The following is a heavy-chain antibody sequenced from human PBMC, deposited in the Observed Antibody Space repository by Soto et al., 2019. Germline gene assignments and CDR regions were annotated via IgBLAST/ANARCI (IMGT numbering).Heavy chain of an antibody. V-gene: IGHV3-64D*06. CDR3: ARKRSRDYYDSSGYFY. D-gene: IGHD3-22*01. CDR2: ITDNGENT. J-gene: IGHJ4*02. Sequence: GWSLRLSCSSSVFTFISYDMHWVRQAPGRGLEYVSAITDNGENTYYSDSVRGRFTISRDNSKNTLYLQMSSLRSDDTAVYYCARKRSRDYYDSSGYFYWGQGTLVTVSS. CDR1: VFTFISYD.